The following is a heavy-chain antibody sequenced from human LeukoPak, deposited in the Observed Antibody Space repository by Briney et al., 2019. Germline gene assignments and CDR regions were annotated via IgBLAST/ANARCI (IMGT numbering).Heavy chain of an antibody. CDR3: ASGELDSLYYFDY. CDR2: IHGDGIST. Sequence: GGSLRLSCAASGFTFSSYGMSWVRQAPGKGLVWVSRIHGDGISTTYADSVKGRFTISRDNAKNMLYLQMNSLRAEDTAVYYCASGELDSLYYFDYWGQGTLVTVSS. V-gene: IGHV3-74*01. CDR1: GFTFSSYG. J-gene: IGHJ4*02. D-gene: IGHD7-27*01.